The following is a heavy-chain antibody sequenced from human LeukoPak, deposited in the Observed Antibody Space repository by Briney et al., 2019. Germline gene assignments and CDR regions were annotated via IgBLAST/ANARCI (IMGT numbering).Heavy chain of an antibody. Sequence: PSETLSLTCTVSGGSGSSDSWSWIRQPPGQGLEWIGYISYSGSTSYNPSLKSRVTISLSPCRSPLSLKLRSVTDAGTAVYYCARRTRSFSYTYGDAYYYYYMDVWGKGTTVIVS. V-gene: IGHV4-59*02. CDR1: GGSGSSDS. J-gene: IGHJ6*03. CDR2: ISYSGST. CDR3: ARRTRSFSYTYGDAYYYYYMDV. D-gene: IGHD5-18*01.